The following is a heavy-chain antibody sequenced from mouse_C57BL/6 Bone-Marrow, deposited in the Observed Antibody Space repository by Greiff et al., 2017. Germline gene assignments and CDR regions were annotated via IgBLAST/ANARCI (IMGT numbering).Heavy chain of an antibody. V-gene: IGHV5-17*01. CDR3: ARNYGSSYPAWFAY. J-gene: IGHJ3*01. CDR2: ISSGSSTI. Sequence: VQLKESGGGLVKPGGSLKLSCAASGFTFSDYGMHWVRQAPEKGLEWVAYISSGSSTIYYADTVKGRFTISRDNAKNTMFLQMTSLRSGDTAMYYCARNYGSSYPAWFAYWGQGTLVTVSA. D-gene: IGHD1-1*01. CDR1: GFTFSDYG.